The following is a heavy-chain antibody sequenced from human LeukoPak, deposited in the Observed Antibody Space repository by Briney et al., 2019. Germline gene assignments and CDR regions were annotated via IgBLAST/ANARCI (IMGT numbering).Heavy chain of an antibody. Sequence: GGSLRLSCAASGFTFSSYGMHWVRQAPGKGLEWVAFIRYDGSNKYYADSVKGRFTISRDNSKNTLYLQMNSLRAEDTAVYYCARGGAAADRDYFDYWGQGTLVTVSS. CDR2: IRYDGSNK. D-gene: IGHD6-13*01. V-gene: IGHV3-30*02. CDR1: GFTFSSYG. CDR3: ARGGAAADRDYFDY. J-gene: IGHJ4*02.